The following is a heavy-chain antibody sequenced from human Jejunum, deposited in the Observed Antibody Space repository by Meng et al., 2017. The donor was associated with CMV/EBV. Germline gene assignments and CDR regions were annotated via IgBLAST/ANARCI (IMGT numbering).Heavy chain of an antibody. CDR1: GFTLIDNF. CDR2: IHPNTGAT. V-gene: IGHV1-2*02. D-gene: IGHD1-1*01. CDR3: ARDYNFGPDY. Sequence: KAAGFTLIDNFMHWVRQAPGQQGLEWMGWIHPNTGATHYAQKFQGRVTLTRDTSISTVFMELSSLTSDDTAVYYCARDYNFGPDYWGQGTLVTVSS. J-gene: IGHJ4*02.